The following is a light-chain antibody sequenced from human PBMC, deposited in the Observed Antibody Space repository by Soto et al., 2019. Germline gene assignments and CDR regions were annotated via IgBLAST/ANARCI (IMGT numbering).Light chain of an antibody. CDR2: GAS. J-gene: IGKJ1*01. V-gene: IGKV3-20*01. Sequence: EIVLTQSPGTLSLSPGERATLSCMASQSVSSSYLTWYQQKPGQAPRLLIYGASSRAIGIPDRFSGSGSGTDFTLTISRLEPEDFVVYYCQHYGSSLWTFGQGTKVDIK. CDR1: QSVSSSY. CDR3: QHYGSSLWT.